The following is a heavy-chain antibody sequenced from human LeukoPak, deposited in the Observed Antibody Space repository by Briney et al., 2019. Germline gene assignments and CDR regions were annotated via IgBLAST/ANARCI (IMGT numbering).Heavy chain of an antibody. Sequence: GGSLRLSCAASGFTVSSNYMSWVRKAPGKGLEWVSVIYNDGRTYYADPVKGRFTISRDNSKSTLYLEMNSLRVEDTAVYYCARDAGGGQIGISVDYWGQGTLVTVSS. J-gene: IGHJ4*02. D-gene: IGHD3-16*01. CDR3: ARDAGGGQIGISVDY. V-gene: IGHV3-66*01. CDR2: IYNDGRT. CDR1: GFTVSSNY.